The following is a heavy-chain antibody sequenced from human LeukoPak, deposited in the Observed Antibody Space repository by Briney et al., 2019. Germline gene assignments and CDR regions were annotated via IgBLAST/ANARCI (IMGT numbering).Heavy chain of an antibody. CDR3: AKTTPSYGR. D-gene: IGHD1-14*01. CDR2: ISGDGATT. V-gene: IGHV3-43*02. Sequence: GSVRLSCAVSGFTFDDYAMHWVRQAPGKGLEWVSLISGDGATTYYADSVKGRFTISRDNSKNSLYLQMNSLRTEDTALYYCAKTTPSYGRWGQGTMVTVSS. CDR1: GFTFDDYA. J-gene: IGHJ4*02.